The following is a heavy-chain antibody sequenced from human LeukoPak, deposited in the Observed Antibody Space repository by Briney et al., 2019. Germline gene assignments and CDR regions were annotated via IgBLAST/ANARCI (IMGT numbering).Heavy chain of an antibody. CDR1: GFTFSSYW. Sequence: PGGSLRLSCAASGFTFSSYWMNWVRQAPGKGLEWVAKIKQDGSEKYYVDSVKGRFTISRDNAKNSLYLQMDSLRAEDTAVYYCTRGYYNMDVWGKGTTVTVSS. V-gene: IGHV3-7*03. J-gene: IGHJ6*04. CDR2: IKQDGSEK. CDR3: TRGYYNMDV.